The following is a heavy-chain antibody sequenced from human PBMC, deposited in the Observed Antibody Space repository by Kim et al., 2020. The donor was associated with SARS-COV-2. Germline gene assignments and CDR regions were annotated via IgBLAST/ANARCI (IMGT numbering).Heavy chain of an antibody. CDR1: GFTFSSYA. CDR3: ARVNSGSYFGHFDY. D-gene: IGHD1-26*01. V-gene: IGHV3-30-3*01. CDR2: ISYDGSNK. Sequence: GGSLRLSCAASGFTFSSYAMHWVRQAPGKGLEWVAVISYDGSNKYYADSVKGRFTISRDNSKNTPYLQMNSLRAEDTAVYYCARVNSGSYFGHFDYWGQG. J-gene: IGHJ4*02.